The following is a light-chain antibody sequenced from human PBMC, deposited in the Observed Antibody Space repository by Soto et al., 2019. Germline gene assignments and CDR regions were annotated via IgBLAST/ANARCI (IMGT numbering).Light chain of an antibody. CDR1: QSISSW. CDR2: KAS. CDR3: QQYSSYLA. V-gene: IGKV1-5*03. J-gene: IGKJ1*01. Sequence: DIQMTQSPSTLSASVGDRDTITCRASQSISSWLAWYQQKPGKAPKLLIYKASSLESGVPSRFSGSGSGTEFTLTISSLQPDDFATYYCQQYSSYLAFGQGTKVVIK.